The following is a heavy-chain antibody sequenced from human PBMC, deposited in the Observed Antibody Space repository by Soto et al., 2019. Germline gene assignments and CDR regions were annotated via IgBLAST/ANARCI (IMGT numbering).Heavy chain of an antibody. CDR2: INQDGSAK. V-gene: IGHV3-7*05. J-gene: IGHJ5*02. Sequence: EEQLVESGGGLVQPGGSLRLSCADSGFTFSDYYVSWVRQAPGKGLEWVANINQDGSAKSYVDSVRGRFTISRDNGKNSLSLQMESLRADDMAVYYCARWNGGFDPWGQGTLVTVSS. CDR3: ARWNGGFDP. D-gene: IGHD1-1*01. CDR1: GFTFSDYY.